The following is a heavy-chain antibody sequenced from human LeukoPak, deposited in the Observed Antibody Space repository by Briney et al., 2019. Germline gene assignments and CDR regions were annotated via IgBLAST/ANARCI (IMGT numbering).Heavy chain of an antibody. J-gene: IGHJ3*02. CDR2: ISYDGSNK. Sequence: GGPLRLSCAASGFTFSSYGMHWVRQAPGKGLEWVAVISYDGSNKYYADSVKGRFTISRDNSKNTLYLQMNSLRAEDTAVYYCAKARRVIDDAFDIWGQGTMVTVSS. D-gene: IGHD2/OR15-2a*01. CDR3: AKARRVIDDAFDI. V-gene: IGHV3-30*18. CDR1: GFTFSSYG.